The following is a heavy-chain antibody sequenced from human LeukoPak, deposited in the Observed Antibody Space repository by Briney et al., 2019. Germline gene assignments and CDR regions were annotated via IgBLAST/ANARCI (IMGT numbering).Heavy chain of an antibody. CDR2: ISSRSNTI. D-gene: IGHD1-1*01. CDR3: ARDPTGTTGS. Sequence: GGSLRLSCAASGFTFSTSGMNWVRQAPEKGLEWVSYISSRSNTIYYADSVKGRFTISRDNAKNSLYLQMNSLRAEDMAVYYCARDPTGTTGSWGQGTLVTVSS. CDR1: GFTFSTSG. V-gene: IGHV3-48*01. J-gene: IGHJ4*02.